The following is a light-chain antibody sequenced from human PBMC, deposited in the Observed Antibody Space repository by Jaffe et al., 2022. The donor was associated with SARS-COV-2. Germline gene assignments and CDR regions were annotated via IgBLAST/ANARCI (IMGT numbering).Light chain of an antibody. CDR2: SAS. J-gene: IGKJ2*01. V-gene: IGKV1-39*01. Sequence: DIQMTQSPSSLSASVGDRVTITCRASQSISNYLNWYQQKPGKAPKLLIYSASSLQSGVPSRFSGSGSGTDFTLTISSLQPEDSATYYCQQSYNLRAFGQGTRVEIK. CDR1: QSISNY. CDR3: QQSYNLRA.